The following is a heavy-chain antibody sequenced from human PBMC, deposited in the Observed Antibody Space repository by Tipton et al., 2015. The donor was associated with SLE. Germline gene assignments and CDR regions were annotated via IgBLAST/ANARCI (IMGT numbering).Heavy chain of an antibody. J-gene: IGHJ4*02. CDR1: GGSINSGSDH. CDR3: ARGSGFGEFLVY. CDR2: IHSSGRT. V-gene: IGHV4-61*02. D-gene: IGHD3-10*01. Sequence: TLSLTCTVSGGSINSGSDHWNWIRQPAGKGLEWIGRIHSSGRTDYKSSLRSRLTISMDTSKNQFSLRLTSVTAADAAVYFCARGSGFGEFLVYWGQGTLVTVSS.